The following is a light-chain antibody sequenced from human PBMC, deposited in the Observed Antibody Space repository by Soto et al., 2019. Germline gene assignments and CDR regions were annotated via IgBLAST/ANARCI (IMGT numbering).Light chain of an antibody. Sequence: QLVLTQPASVSGSPGQSITISCTGTSSDVGGYNYVSWYQQHPGKAPKLMIYDVSNRPSGVSNRFSGSKSGNTASLTISGLQAEDEADYYCSSYTSSSTQVFGTGTKLPVL. CDR1: SSDVGGYNY. V-gene: IGLV2-14*01. CDR2: DVS. J-gene: IGLJ1*01. CDR3: SSYTSSSTQV.